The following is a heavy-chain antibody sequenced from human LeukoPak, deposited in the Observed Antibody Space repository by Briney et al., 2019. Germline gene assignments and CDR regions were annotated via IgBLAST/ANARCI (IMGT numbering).Heavy chain of an antibody. CDR2: INHSGST. V-gene: IGHV4-34*01. J-gene: IGHJ6*03. D-gene: IGHD3-22*01. Sequence: SETLSLTCAVYGGSFSGYYWSWIRQPPGKGLEWIGEINHSGSTNYNPSLKSRVTISVDTSKNQFSLKLSSVTAADTAVYYCARRSSGYPYYYYYCMDVWGKGTTVTVSS. CDR1: GGSFSGYY. CDR3: ARRSSGYPYYYYYCMDV.